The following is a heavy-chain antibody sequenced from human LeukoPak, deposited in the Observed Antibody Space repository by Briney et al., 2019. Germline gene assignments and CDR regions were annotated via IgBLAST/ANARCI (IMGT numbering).Heavy chain of an antibody. D-gene: IGHD3-10*01. V-gene: IGHV3-30*04. J-gene: IGHJ4*02. CDR1: GFTFSSYA. CDR2: ISYDGSNK. CDR3: ARDRLPITMVRGVTIDY. Sequence: GSLRLSCAASGFTFSSYAMHWVRQAPGKGLKWVAVISYDGSNKYYADSVKGRFTISRDNSKNTLYLQMNSLRAEDTAVYYCARDRLPITMVRGVTIDYWGQGTLVTVSS.